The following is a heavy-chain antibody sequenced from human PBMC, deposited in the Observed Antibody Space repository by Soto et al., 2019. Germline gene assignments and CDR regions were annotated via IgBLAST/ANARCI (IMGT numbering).Heavy chain of an antibody. Sequence: GGSLRLSCAASGFTFSNAWMNWVRQAPGKGLEWVGRIKSKTDGGTQDYAAPVKGRFTISRDDSKNKLYLQMNSLKTEDTAVYYCTTDRRVYVLRFLEWSARWGQGTLVTVSS. J-gene: IGHJ4*02. V-gene: IGHV3-15*07. D-gene: IGHD3-3*01. CDR2: IKSKTDGGTQ. CDR1: GFTFSNAW. CDR3: TTDRRVYVLRFLEWSAR.